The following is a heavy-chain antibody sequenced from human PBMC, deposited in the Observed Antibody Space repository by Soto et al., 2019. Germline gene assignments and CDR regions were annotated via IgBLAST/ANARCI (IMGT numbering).Heavy chain of an antibody. J-gene: IGHJ5*02. CDR2: IYYSGST. V-gene: IGHV4-39*01. CDR3: AVRPGYDFWSGYNWFDP. D-gene: IGHD3-3*01. Sequence: PSETLSLTCTVSGGSISSSSYYWGWIRQPPGKGLEWIGSIYYSGSTYYNPSLKSRVTISVDTSKNQFSLKLSSVTAADTAVYYCAVRPGYDFWSGYNWFDPWGQGTLVTVSS. CDR1: GGSISSSSYY.